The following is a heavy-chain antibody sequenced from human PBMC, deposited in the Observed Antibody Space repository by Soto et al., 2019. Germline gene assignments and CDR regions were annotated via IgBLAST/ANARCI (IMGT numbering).Heavy chain of an antibody. V-gene: IGHV3-23*01. CDR3: AKDNDAVVSAGHFDS. J-gene: IGHJ5*01. CDR1: GFRFSNYA. D-gene: IGHD2-2*01. Sequence: PGGSLRLSCTASGFRFSNYAMNWVRQAPGKGLEWVSGISGSGGSTFYADSVKGRFSISRDNFENTVYLQMNSMRGEDTDLYYCAKDNDAVVSAGHFDSWGLGT. CDR2: ISGSGGST.